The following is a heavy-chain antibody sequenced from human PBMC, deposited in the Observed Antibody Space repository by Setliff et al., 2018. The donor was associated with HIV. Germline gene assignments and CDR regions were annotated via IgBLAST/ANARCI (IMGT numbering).Heavy chain of an antibody. D-gene: IGHD3-10*01. CDR3: ARGPTGSGDAYLDF. V-gene: IGHV3-43D*03. CDR2: ISWNGGST. J-gene: IGHJ4*02. CDR1: GFIFDDFA. Sequence: GGSLRLSCAASGFIFDDFAMHWVRQVPGKGLEWVSLISWNGGSTYYAESVSGRFTSSRDNRHNSLFLQMDSLRPEDTALYYCARGPTGSGDAYLDFWGRGILVTVSS.